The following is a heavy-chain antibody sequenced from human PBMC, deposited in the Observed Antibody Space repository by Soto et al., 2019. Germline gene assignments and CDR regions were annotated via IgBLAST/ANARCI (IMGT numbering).Heavy chain of an antibody. CDR3: ARDRPDTKGRPNFKLRYFDWLPNYGMDV. CDR1: GFTFSSYW. V-gene: IGHV3-7*05. D-gene: IGHD3-9*01. Sequence: GGSLRLSCAASGFTFSSYWMSWVRQAPGKGLEWVANIKQDGSEKYYVDSVKGRFTISRDNAKNSLYLQMNSLRAEDTAVYYCARDRPDTKGRPNFKLRYFDWLPNYGMDVWGQGTTVTVSS. J-gene: IGHJ6*02. CDR2: IKQDGSEK.